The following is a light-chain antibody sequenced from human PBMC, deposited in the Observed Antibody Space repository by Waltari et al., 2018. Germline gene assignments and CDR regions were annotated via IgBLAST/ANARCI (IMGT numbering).Light chain of an antibody. J-gene: IGKJ4*01. V-gene: IGKV1-39*01. CDR2: AAS. CDR3: QQSYSTPLT. CDR1: QSISRY. Sequence: DIQMTQSPLSLSASVGARVTISCRASQSISRYLNWYQHKPGTAPNLLIYAASSLQSGVPSRFSGTGSGTEFTLTITSLQPEDFATYYCQQSYSTPLTFGGGTKLEIK.